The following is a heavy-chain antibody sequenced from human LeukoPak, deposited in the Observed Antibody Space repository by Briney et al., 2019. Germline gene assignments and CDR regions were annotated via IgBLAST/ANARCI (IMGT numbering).Heavy chain of an antibody. CDR3: AKDIIPTDMVRGVMDI. D-gene: IGHD3-10*01. Sequence: GGSLRLSCAASGFTFDDYAMHWVRQAPGKGLEWVSGINWNSGSIGYADSVKGRFTISRDNAKNSLYLQMNSLRAEDTALYYCAKDIIPTDMVRGVMDIWGQGTMVTVSS. CDR1: GFTFDDYA. J-gene: IGHJ3*02. CDR2: INWNSGSI. V-gene: IGHV3-9*01.